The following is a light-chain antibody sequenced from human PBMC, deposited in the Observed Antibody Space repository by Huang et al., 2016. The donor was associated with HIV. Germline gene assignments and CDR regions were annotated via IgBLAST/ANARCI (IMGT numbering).Light chain of an antibody. V-gene: IGKV3-15*01. CDR1: RSVSSN. CDR2: GSS. CDR3: HQYNNWLLS. Sequence: IVMTQSPATLSVSPGERVTLPCRANRSVSSNLAWYQQGPGQAPRLLIYGSSTRAPGIPARFSGSGSGTDFSLTISSLQSEDFARYYCHQYNNWLLSFGGGTRVDI. J-gene: IGKJ4*01.